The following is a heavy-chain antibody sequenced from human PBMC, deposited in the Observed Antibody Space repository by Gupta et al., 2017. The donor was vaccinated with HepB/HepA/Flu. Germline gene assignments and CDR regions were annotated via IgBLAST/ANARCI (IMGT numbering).Heavy chain of an antibody. Sequence: AQKFQGRVTMTEDTSTDTAYMELSSLRSEDTAVYYCATDPARYGDYVGNDAFDIWGQGTMVTVSS. V-gene: IGHV1-24*01. CDR3: ATDPARYGDYVGNDAFDI. J-gene: IGHJ3*02. D-gene: IGHD4-17*01.